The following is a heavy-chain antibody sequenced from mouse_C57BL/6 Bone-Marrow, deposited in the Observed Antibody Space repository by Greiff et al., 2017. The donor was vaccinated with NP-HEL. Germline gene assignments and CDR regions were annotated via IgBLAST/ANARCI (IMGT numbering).Heavy chain of an antibody. CDR2: IYPGDGDT. J-gene: IGHJ3*01. V-gene: IGHV1-82*01. D-gene: IGHD2-1*01. CDR1: GYAFSSSW. CDR3: ARGYYGNLFAY. Sequence: VQLQQSGPELVKPGASVKISCKASGYAFSSSWMNWVKQRPGKGLGWIGRIYPGDGDTHYKGKFKGKDKLTADKSSSTAYMQLSSLTSEDSAVYFCARGYYGNLFAYWGQGTLVTVSA.